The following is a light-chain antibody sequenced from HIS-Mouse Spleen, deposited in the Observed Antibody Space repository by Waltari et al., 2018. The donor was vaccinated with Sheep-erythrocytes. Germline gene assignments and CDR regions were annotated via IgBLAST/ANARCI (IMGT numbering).Light chain of an antibody. CDR1: SSDVGGYNY. CDR3: CSYAGSYNHV. J-gene: IGLJ1*01. V-gene: IGLV2-11*01. CDR2: DVS. Sequence: QSALTQPASVSGSPGQSITISCTGTSSDVGGYNYVSWYQQHPGKAPKLMIYDVSERPSGVPDRFSGSKSGNTASLTISGLQAEDEADYYCCSYAGSYNHVFATGTKVTVL.